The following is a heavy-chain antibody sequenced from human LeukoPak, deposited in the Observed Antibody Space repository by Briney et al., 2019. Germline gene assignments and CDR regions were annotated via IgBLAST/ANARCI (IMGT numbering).Heavy chain of an antibody. CDR3: ARSLADLLESPRFYYYYYYGMDV. CDR1: EYTFTGYY. D-gene: IGHD3-3*01. CDR2: INPNSGGT. Sequence: ASVKVSCKASEYTFTGYYMHWVRQAPGQGLEWMGWINPNSGGTNYAQKFQGRVTMTRNTSISTAYMELSSLRSEDTAVYYCARSLADLLESPRFYYYYYYGMDVWGQGTTVTVSS. J-gene: IGHJ6*02. V-gene: IGHV1-2*02.